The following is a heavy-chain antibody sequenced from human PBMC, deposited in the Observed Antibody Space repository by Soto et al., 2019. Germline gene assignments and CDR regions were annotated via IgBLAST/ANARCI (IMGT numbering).Heavy chain of an antibody. J-gene: IGHJ6*02. CDR1: GFTFSSYG. CDR2: IWYDGSNK. V-gene: IGHV3-33*01. D-gene: IGHD4-17*01. CDR3: ARDPPTTAYYYGMDV. Sequence: QVQLVESGGGVVQPGRSLRLSCAASGFTFSSYGMHWVRQAPGKGLEWVAVIWYDGSNKYYADSVKGRFTISRDNSKNTLYLQMNSLRAEDTAVYYCARDPPTTAYYYGMDVWGQGTTVTVSS.